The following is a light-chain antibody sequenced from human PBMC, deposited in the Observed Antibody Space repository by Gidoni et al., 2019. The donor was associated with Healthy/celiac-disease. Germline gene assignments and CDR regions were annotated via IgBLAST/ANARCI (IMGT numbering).Light chain of an antibody. CDR3: QQYGSTLST. Sequence: IVLPPSPGTLSLSPGERATISCRASQSVSSSYLSWYQQKPGQAPRLLIYGASSRDTGIPDRFSGSGSGTDFTLTISRLEPEDFAVYYCQQYGSTLSTFGQGTRLEIK. J-gene: IGKJ5*01. CDR2: GAS. CDR1: QSVSSSY. V-gene: IGKV3-20*01.